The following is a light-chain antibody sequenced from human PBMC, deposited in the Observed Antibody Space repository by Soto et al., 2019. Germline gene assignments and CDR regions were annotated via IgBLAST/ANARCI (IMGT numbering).Light chain of an antibody. CDR1: QSISSW. V-gene: IGKV1-5*03. J-gene: IGKJ1*01. Sequence: DLQMTQSPSTLSASVGDRVTITCRASQSISSWLAWYQQKPGKAPKLLIYKASSLESGVPSRFSGSGSGTEFTLTISSLQPDDFATYYCQQYNSYSPWTFGQGTKVDIK. CDR3: QQYNSYSPWT. CDR2: KAS.